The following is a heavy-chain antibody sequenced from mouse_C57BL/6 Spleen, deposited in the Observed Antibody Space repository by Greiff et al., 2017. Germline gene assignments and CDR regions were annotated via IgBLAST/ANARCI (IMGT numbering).Heavy chain of an antibody. CDR2: IYPGDGDT. V-gene: IGHV1-80*01. J-gene: IGHJ4*01. CDR3: AREDARAFYYYAMDY. D-gene: IGHD3-1*01. Sequence: QVQLQQSGAELVKPGASVKISCKASGYAFSSYWMNWVKQRPGKGLEWIGQIYPGDGDTNYNGKFKGKATLTADKSSSTAYMQLSSLTSEDSAVYFCAREDARAFYYYAMDYWGQGTSVTVSS. CDR1: GYAFSSYW.